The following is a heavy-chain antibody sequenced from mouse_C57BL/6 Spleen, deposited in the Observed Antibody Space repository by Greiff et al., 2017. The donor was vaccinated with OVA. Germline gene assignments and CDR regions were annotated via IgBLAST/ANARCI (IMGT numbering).Heavy chain of an antibody. CDR3: ARKRDYDVNYAMDY. V-gene: IGHV1-55*01. D-gene: IGHD2-4*01. CDR2: IYPGSGST. Sequence: QVQLQQSGAELVKPGASVKMSCKASGYTFTSYWITWVKQRPGQGLEWIGDIYPGSGSTNYNEKFKSKATLTVDTSSSTAYMQLSSLTSEDSAVYYCARKRDYDVNYAMDYWGQGTSVTVSS. J-gene: IGHJ4*01. CDR1: GYTFTSYW.